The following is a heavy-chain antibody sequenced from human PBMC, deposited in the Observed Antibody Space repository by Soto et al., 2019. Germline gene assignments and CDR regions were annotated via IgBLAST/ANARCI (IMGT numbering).Heavy chain of an antibody. CDR1: GFTFSSYG. D-gene: IGHD4-17*01. V-gene: IGHV3-33*01. CDR3: AREYGEDSPYYYDGMDV. Sequence: QVQLVESGGGVVQPGRSLRLSCAASGFTFSSYGMHWVHQAPGKGLEWVAVIWDDGSNKYYADSVKGRFTISRDNSKNTLYLQMNSLRAEDTAVYYCAREYGEDSPYYYDGMDVWGQGTTVTVSS. CDR2: IWDDGSNK. J-gene: IGHJ6*02.